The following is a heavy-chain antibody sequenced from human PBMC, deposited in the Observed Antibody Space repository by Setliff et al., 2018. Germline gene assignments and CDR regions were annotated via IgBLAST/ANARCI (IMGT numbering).Heavy chain of an antibody. V-gene: IGHV5-51*01. CDR1: GYSFTSYW. CDR3: ARQSWGGSGWSWVDY. Sequence: GESLTISCKGSGYSFTSYWIGWVRQMPGKGLEWMGIIYPGDSDTRYSPSFQGQVTILADKSISTAYLQWSSLKASDTAMYYCARQSWGGSGWSWVDYWGQGTLVTVSS. CDR2: IYPGDSDT. J-gene: IGHJ4*02. D-gene: IGHD6-19*01.